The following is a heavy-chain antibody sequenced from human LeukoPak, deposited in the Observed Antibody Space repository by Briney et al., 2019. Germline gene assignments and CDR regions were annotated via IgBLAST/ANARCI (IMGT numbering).Heavy chain of an antibody. CDR3: ARHVGPDCGGDCYSFDI. J-gene: IGHJ3*02. CDR2: IYPGDSDT. D-gene: IGHD2-21*02. Sequence: GESLKISCKGSGYSFTSYWIGCVRQMPGKGLEWMGIIYPGDSDTRYSPSFQGQVTISADKSISTAYLQWSSLKASDTAMYYCARHVGPDCGGDCYSFDIWGQGTMVTVSS. V-gene: IGHV5-51*01. CDR1: GYSFTSYW.